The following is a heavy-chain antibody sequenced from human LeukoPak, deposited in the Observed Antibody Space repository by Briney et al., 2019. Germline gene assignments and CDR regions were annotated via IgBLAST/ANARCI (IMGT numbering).Heavy chain of an antibody. J-gene: IGHJ5*02. V-gene: IGHV3-23*01. CDR3: AKGATIGTLIKNWFDP. CDR1: EFTFSNYA. CDR2: ISGGGTNT. Sequence: PGGSLRLSCAACEFTFSNYAMSWVRQAPGKGPEWVSAISGGGTNTYYADTVKGRFTISRDNSKNTMYLQMNSLRAEDTAVYHCAKGATIGTLIKNWFDPWGQGTLVTVSS. D-gene: IGHD3-16*01.